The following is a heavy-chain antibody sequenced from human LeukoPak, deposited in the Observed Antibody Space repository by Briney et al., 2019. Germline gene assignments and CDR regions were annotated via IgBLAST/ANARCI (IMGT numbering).Heavy chain of an antibody. CDR3: ERDGQYQLLFSIGDY. D-gene: IGHD2-2*01. Sequence: PGGSLRLSCAASGFTFSSYNMNWVRQAPGKGLEWVSSISSSSSYIYYADSVKGRFTISRDNAKNSLYLQMNSLRAEDTAVYYCERDGQYQLLFSIGDYWGQGTLVTVSS. J-gene: IGHJ4*02. CDR1: GFTFSSYN. CDR2: ISSSSSYI. V-gene: IGHV3-21*01.